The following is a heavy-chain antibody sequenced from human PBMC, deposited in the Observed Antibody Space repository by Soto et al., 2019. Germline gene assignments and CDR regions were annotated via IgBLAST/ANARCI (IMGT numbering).Heavy chain of an antibody. D-gene: IGHD1-20*01. J-gene: IGHJ6*03. CDR2: INQSGST. Sequence: SETLSLTCTVYGGSFSGYYWSWIRQPPGKGLEWIGEINQSGSTKYNPSLKSRVTISGDTSKNQFSLKLSSVTAADTAVYYCARGLITHYYYYMDVWGKGTTVTVSS. CDR1: GGSFSGYY. CDR3: ARGLITHYYYYMDV. V-gene: IGHV4-34*01.